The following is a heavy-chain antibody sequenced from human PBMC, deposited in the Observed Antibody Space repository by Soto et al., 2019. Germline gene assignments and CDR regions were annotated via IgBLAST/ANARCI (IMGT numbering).Heavy chain of an antibody. D-gene: IGHD2-2*01. J-gene: IGHJ5*02. V-gene: IGHV1-69*02. CDR2: IIPILGIA. CDR3: ALVDIVVVPAADVGWFDP. CDR1: GGTVSSYT. Sequence: ASVKVSCKASGGTVSSYTISWVRQAPGQGLEWMGRIIPILGIANYAQKFQGRVTITADKSTSTAYMELSSLRSEDTAVYYCALVDIVVVPAADVGWFDPWGQGTLVTVSS.